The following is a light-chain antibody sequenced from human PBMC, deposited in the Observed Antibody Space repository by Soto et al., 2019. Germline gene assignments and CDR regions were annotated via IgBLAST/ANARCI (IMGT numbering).Light chain of an antibody. J-gene: IGKJ1*01. CDR2: DAS. CDR3: QQYNSYST. V-gene: IGKV1-5*01. CDR1: KFIASR. Sequence: DIQMTQSPSTLSASVGDRVAITCRARKFIASRLAWFQQKPGKAPKLLIYDASILESGVPSRFSGSGSGTEFTLTISSLQPDDFATYYCQQYNSYSTFGQGTKVDI.